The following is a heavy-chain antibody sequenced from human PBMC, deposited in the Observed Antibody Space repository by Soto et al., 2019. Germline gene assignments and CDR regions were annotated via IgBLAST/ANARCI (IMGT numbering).Heavy chain of an antibody. V-gene: IGHV5-51*01. CDR3: ARLGSSRSDGLYYYYGMDV. J-gene: IGHJ6*02. D-gene: IGHD6-19*01. CDR1: EDRCTSYC. Sequence: GQLHKIWCSGSEDRCTSYCSGLILQMPGKGLEWMGTIYPRDSDTRYSPSFQGQVTISADKSISTAYLQWSSLKASDTAMYYCARLGSSRSDGLYYYYGMDVCGQGTTLTLSS. CDR2: IYPRDSDT.